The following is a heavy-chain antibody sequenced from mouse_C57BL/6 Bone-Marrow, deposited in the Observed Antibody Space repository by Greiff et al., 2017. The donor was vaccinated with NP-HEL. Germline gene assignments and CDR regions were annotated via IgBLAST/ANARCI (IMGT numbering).Heavy chain of an antibody. V-gene: IGHV1-15*01. D-gene: IGHD1-1*01. CDR1: GYTFTDYE. J-gene: IGHJ2*01. CDR3: TRSLPLYYYGSSYFDY. CDR2: IDPETGGT. Sequence: VQLQQSGAELVRPGASVTLSCKASGYTFTDYEMHWVKQTPVHGLEWIGAIDPETGGTAYNQKFKGKAILTADTSSSTAYMELRSLTSEDSAVYYCTRSLPLYYYGSSYFDYWGQGTTLTVSS.